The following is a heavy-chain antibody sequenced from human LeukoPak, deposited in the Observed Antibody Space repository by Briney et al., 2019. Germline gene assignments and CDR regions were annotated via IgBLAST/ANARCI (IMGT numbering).Heavy chain of an antibody. CDR2: INHSGST. V-gene: IGHV4-34*01. J-gene: IGHJ4*02. CDR1: GGSFSGYY. D-gene: IGHD5-24*01. CDR3: ARGRREMATIIN. Sequence: KPSETLSLTCAVCGGSFSGYYWSWIRQPPGKGLEWIGEINHSGSTNYNPSLKSRVTISVDTSKNQFSLKLSSVTAADTAVYYCARGRREMATIINWGQGTLVTVSS.